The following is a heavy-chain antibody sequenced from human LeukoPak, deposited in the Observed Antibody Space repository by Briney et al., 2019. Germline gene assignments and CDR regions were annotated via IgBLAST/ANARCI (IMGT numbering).Heavy chain of an antibody. D-gene: IGHD2-21*02. Sequence: GESLKISCKGSGYSFTSYWIGWVRQMPGKGLEWMGIIYPGDSDTRYSPSFQGQVTISADKSISTVYLQWSSLKASDTAMYYCARRTSAYCGGDCYSFDYWGQGTLVTVSS. CDR1: GYSFTSYW. J-gene: IGHJ4*02. CDR3: ARRTSAYCGGDCYSFDY. CDR2: IYPGDSDT. V-gene: IGHV5-51*01.